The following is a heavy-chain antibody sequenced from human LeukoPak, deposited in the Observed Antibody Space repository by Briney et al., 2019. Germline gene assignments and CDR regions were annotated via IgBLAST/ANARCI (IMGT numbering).Heavy chain of an antibody. CDR2: IYSGGST. CDR1: GFTVSSNY. V-gene: IGHV3-53*01. CDR3: ARPRSGWSFDY. J-gene: IGHJ4*02. D-gene: IGHD6-19*01. Sequence: GGSLRLSCAASGFTVSSNYMSWVRQAPGKGLEWVSVIYSGGSTDYADSVKGRFTLSRDNSKNTLYLQMNSLRAEDTAVYYRARPRSGWSFDYWGQGTLVTVSS.